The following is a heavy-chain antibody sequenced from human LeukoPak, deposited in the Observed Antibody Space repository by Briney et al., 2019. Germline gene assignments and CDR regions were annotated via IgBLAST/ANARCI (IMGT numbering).Heavy chain of an antibody. CDR2: INPSGGST. CDR1: GYTFTSYY. V-gene: IGHV1-46*01. D-gene: IGHD2-2*01. Sequence: EASVKVSCKASGYTFTSYYMHCVPQAPGQGLEWMGIINPSGGSTSYAQKFQGRVTMTRDTSTSKVYMELSSLRSEGTAVYYGARVPRLLSVGDYWGQGTMAILSS. CDR3: ARVPRLLSVGDY. J-gene: IGHJ4*02.